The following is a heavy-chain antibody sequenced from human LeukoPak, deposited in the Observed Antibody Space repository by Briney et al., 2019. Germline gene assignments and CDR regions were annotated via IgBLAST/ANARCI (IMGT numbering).Heavy chain of an antibody. CDR3: ARHYGDYDY. J-gene: IGHJ4*02. V-gene: IGHV4-34*01. Sequence: PSETLSLTCAVYGGSFSGYYWSWIRQPPGKGLEWIGEINHSGSTNYNPSLKSRVTISVDTSKNQFSLKLSSVTAADTAVYYCARHYGDYDYWGQGTLVTVSS. D-gene: IGHD4-17*01. CDR2: INHSGST. CDR1: GGSFSGYY.